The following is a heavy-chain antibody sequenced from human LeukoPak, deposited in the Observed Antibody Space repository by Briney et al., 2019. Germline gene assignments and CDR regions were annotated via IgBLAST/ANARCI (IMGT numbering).Heavy chain of an antibody. Sequence: GGSLRLSCTASGFTFGDYAMSWFRQAPGKGLEWVGFIRSKAYGGTTEYAASVKGRFTISRDDSKSIAYLQMNSLRTEDTAVYYCSLDSSGYFDAFDIWGQGTMVTVSS. V-gene: IGHV3-49*03. D-gene: IGHD3-22*01. CDR3: SLDSSGYFDAFDI. J-gene: IGHJ3*02. CDR2: IRSKAYGGTT. CDR1: GFTFGDYA.